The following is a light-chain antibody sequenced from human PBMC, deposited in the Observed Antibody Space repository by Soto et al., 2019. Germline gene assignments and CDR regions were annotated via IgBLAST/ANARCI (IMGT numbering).Light chain of an antibody. Sequence: EIVLTQSPATLSLSPGERATLSCRASQSVSSYLGWYQQKPGQSPRLLIYDTSNRATGTPARFSGSGSGTDFTLTISSLEPEDSAVYYCQQRSTWPPYTFGQGTKLEIK. CDR3: QQRSTWPPYT. CDR1: QSVSSY. CDR2: DTS. V-gene: IGKV3-11*01. J-gene: IGKJ2*01.